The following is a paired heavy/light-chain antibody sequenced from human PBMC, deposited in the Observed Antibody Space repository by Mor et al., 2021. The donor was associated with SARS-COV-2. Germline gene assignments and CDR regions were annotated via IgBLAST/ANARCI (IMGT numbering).Light chain of an antibody. V-gene: IGKV1-5*01. CDR3: QQYNNYSQVT. Sequence: DIQMTQSPSTLSASIGDRVTITCRASQTISRWLAWYQQKPGKAPKLLIYATSSLQSGVPSRFSGSASGTDFTLTISSLQADDFATYYCQQYNNYSQVTFGQGTRVEIK. CDR2: ATS. CDR1: QTISRW. J-gene: IGKJ5*01.
Heavy chain of an antibody. V-gene: IGHV3-21*05. CDR1: GISFSVYS. CDR2: ISMSSSDI. D-gene: IGHD3-22*01. CDR3: ARNRDSSGYYPHFDH. Sequence: EVQLVESGGGLVKPGGSLRLSCGASGISFSVYSMNWVRQAPGKGLEWVSYISMSSSDIYYADSVKGRFTISRDNAKNSLYLQMNSLRAEDTAVYYCARNRDSSGYYPHFDHWGQGTLVTVSS. J-gene: IGHJ4*02.